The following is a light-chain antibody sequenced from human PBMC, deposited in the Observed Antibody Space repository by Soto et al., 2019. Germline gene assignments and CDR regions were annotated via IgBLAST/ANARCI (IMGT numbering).Light chain of an antibody. Sequence: EIVMTQSPATLSVSPGERATLSCRASQSVSSKLAWYQQKPGQAPRLLIYGASTRATGIPARFSGSGSGTELTLTISSLQSEDFAVYYCQQYNNWPLTFGGWTKVEIK. CDR2: GAS. J-gene: IGKJ4*01. CDR3: QQYNNWPLT. CDR1: QSVSSK. V-gene: IGKV3-15*01.